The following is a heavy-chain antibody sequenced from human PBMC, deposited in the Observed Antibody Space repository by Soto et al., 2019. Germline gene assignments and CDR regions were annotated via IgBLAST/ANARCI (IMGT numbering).Heavy chain of an antibody. D-gene: IGHD4-17*01. CDR1: GGTFSSYA. CDR3: ARSTTVTTGTEYFQH. J-gene: IGHJ1*01. CDR2: IIPIFGTA. V-gene: IGHV1-69*01. Sequence: QVQLVQSGAEVKKPGSSVKVSCKASGGTFSSYAISWVRQAPGQGLEWMGGIIPIFGTANYAQKFQGRVTITADESTSTAYMELSSLRFEDTAVYYRARSTTVTTGTEYFQHWGQGRLVTVSS.